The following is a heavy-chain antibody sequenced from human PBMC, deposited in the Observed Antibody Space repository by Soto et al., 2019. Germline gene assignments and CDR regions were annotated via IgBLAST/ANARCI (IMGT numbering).Heavy chain of an antibody. D-gene: IGHD5-18*01. CDR1: GGTFSSYA. V-gene: IGHV1-69*12. Sequence: QVQLVQSGAEVKKPGSSVKVSCKASGGTFSSYAISWVRQAPGQGREWMGGIIPIFGTANYAQKFQGRVTITADESTSTAYMELSSLRSEDTAMYYCARTNTAMVTGWFDPWGQGTLVTVSS. CDR2: IIPIFGTA. CDR3: ARTNTAMVTGWFDP. J-gene: IGHJ5*02.